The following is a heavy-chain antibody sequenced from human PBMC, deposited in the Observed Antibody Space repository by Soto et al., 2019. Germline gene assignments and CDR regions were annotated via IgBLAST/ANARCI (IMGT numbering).Heavy chain of an antibody. J-gene: IGHJ4*02. CDR1: GYTFTSYD. D-gene: IGHD3-22*01. CDR3: AYNYYDSSGYYDY. V-gene: IGHV1-8*01. Sequence: ASVKVSCEASGYTFTSYDINWVRQATGQGLEWMGWMNPNSGNTGYAQKFQGRVTMTRNTSISTAYMELSSLRSEDTAVYYCAYNYYDSSGYYDYWGQGTLVTVSS. CDR2: MNPNSGNT.